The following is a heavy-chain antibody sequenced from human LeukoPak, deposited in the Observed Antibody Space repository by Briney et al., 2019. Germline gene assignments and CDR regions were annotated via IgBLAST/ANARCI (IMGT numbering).Heavy chain of an antibody. CDR3: ARSGHWFDP. Sequence: SETLSLTCAVSGYSISSGYNWGWIRQPPGKGLEWIGSGYHSGSTSYNPSLKSRLTISVDTPKNQFSLKLSSVTAADTAIYYCARSGHWFDPWGQGTLVTVSS. V-gene: IGHV4-38-2*01. CDR1: GYSISSGYN. CDR2: GYHSGST. J-gene: IGHJ5*02.